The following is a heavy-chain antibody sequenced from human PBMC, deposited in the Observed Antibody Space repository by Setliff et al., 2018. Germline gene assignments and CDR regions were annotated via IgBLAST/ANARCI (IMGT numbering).Heavy chain of an antibody. V-gene: IGHV7-4-1*02. J-gene: IGHJ5*02. CDR1: GYTFNNYA. Sequence: GASVKVSCKASGYTFNNYAINWVRQAPGQGLEWMGWINTDTGNPTSAQGFTGRFVFSLDTSVSTAYLQISSLKAEDTALYYCARDLGYCSTTSCHGDWFDPWGQGTLVTVSS. CDR3: ARDLGYCSTTSCHGDWFDP. CDR2: INTDTGNP. D-gene: IGHD2-2*01.